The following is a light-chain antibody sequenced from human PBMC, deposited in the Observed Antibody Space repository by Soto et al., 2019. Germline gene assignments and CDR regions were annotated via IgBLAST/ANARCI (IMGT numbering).Light chain of an antibody. CDR3: AAWDDSLNGVR. J-gene: IGLJ2*01. Sequence: QSVLTQPPSASGTPGQRVSIFCSGTSSNIGRNIVNWYQQFPGTAPKLLIYNNNQRPSGVPDRFSGSKSGTSASLAISGLQSEDEAAYYCAAWDDSLNGVRFGGGTKLTVL. CDR2: NNN. CDR1: SSNIGRNI. V-gene: IGLV1-44*01.